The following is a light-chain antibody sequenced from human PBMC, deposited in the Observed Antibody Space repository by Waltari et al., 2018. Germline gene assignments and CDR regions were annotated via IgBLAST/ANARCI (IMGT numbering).Light chain of an antibody. J-gene: IGLJ2*01. CDR2: YVN. CDR3: RSHSTNNIVL. CDR1: SGDIGGSDF. V-gene: IGLV2-14*01. Sequence: QSGLTQPASVSASPGESITISCTGTSGDIGGSDFVSWYQHPPGRAPKVLIFYVNHRPSGISDRFAGSKSGNTASLTISELQPEDDADYYCRSHSTNNIVLFGGGTKVTVL.